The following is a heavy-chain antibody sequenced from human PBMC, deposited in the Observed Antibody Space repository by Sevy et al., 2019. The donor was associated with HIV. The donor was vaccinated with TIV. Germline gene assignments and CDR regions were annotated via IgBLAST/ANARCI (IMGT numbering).Heavy chain of an antibody. CDR1: GFTFSSYG. CDR3: ARAYTYYDILTGYYYYYYGMDV. J-gene: IGHJ6*02. Sequence: GGSLRLSCAASGFTFSSYGMHWVRQAPGKGLEWVAVIWYDGSNKYYADSVKGRFTISRDNSKNTLYLQMNSLRAEDTAVYYCARAYTYYDILTGYYYYYYGMDVWGQGTTVTVPS. CDR2: IWYDGSNK. D-gene: IGHD3-9*01. V-gene: IGHV3-33*01.